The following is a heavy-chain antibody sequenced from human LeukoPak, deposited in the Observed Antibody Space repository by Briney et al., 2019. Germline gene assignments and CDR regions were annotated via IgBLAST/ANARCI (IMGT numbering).Heavy chain of an antibody. Sequence: GGTLRLSCAASGFTFSSYGMIWVRQPPGKGLEWVSSIFPSGGEIHYADSVRGRFTISRDNSKSTLSLQMNSLRAEDTAIYYCATYRQVLLPFESWGQGTLVTVSS. D-gene: IGHD2-8*02. CDR3: ATYRQVLLPFES. CDR2: IFPSGGEI. J-gene: IGHJ4*02. CDR1: GFTFSSYG. V-gene: IGHV3-23*01.